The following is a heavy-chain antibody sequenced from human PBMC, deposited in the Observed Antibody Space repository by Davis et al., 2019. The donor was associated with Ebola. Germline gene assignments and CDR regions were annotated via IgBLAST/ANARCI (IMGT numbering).Heavy chain of an antibody. CDR3: AKPATVTTFGPIDY. D-gene: IGHD4-17*01. CDR1: GFTFSHYG. J-gene: IGHJ4*02. Sequence: GESLKISCAVSGFTFSHYGMHWVRQAPGKGLEWVAFIRYDESRIFYGDSVKGRFTISRDNSKNTLYLQMNSLRAEDTAVYYCAKPATVTTFGPIDYWGQGALVTVSS. V-gene: IGHV3-30*02. CDR2: IRYDESRI.